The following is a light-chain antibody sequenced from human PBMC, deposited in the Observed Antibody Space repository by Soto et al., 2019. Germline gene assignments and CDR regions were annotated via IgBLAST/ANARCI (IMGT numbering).Light chain of an antibody. V-gene: IGLV2-14*01. J-gene: IGLJ1*01. Sequence: QSVLTRPASVSRSAGQAIAIYCPGTSSDFGDYGYVSWYLQHPGKVPKLMIYEVSNRPSGVSNRFSGSKSGNTASLTISGLQAKAEADYYCRSYTGSSGLVFGTWPKVTVL. CDR2: EVS. CDR1: SSDFGDYGY. CDR3: RSYTGSSGLV.